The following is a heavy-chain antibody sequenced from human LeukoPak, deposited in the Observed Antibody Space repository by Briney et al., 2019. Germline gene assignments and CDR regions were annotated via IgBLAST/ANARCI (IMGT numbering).Heavy chain of an antibody. CDR2: IYYSGST. D-gene: IGHD5-18*01. J-gene: IGHJ3*02. CDR3: ARQEDTATAFDI. CDR1: GGSISSGGYY. V-gene: IGHV4-31*03. Sequence: PSQTLSLTCTVSGGSISSGGYYWSWIRQHPGKGLEWIGYIYYSGSTYYNPSLKSRVTISVDTSKNQFSLKLSSVTAADTPVYYCARQEDTATAFDIWGQGTMVTVSS.